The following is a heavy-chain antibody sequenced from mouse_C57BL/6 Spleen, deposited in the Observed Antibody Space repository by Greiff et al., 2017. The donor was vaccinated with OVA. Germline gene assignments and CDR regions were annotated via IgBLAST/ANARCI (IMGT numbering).Heavy chain of an antibody. CDR1: GYAFSSSW. CDR2: IYPGDGDT. J-gene: IGHJ1*03. CDR3: TRGTIYFDV. Sequence: QVQLQQSGPELVKPGASVKISCTASGYAFSSSWMHWVKQRPGQGLEWIGRIYPGDGDTNYNGKFKGKATITADKSSSTAYMQLSSLTSEDSAVYFCTRGTIYFDVWGTGTTVTVSS. V-gene: IGHV1-82*01. D-gene: IGHD2-12*01.